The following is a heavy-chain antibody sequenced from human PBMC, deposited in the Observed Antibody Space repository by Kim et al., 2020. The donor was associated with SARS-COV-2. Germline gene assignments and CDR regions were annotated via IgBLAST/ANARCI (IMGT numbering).Heavy chain of an antibody. CDR2: IYSGGST. Sequence: GGSLRLSCAASGFTVSSNYMSWVRQAPGKGLEWVSVIYSGGSTYYADSVKGRFTISRDNSKNTLYLQMNSLRAEDTAVYYCARARSRYGDYACDYWGQGTLVTVSS. J-gene: IGHJ4*02. CDR3: ARARSRYGDYACDY. D-gene: IGHD4-17*01. V-gene: IGHV3-66*01. CDR1: GFTVSSNY.